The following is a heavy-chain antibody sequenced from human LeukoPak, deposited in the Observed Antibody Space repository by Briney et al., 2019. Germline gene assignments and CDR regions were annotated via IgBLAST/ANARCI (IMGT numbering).Heavy chain of an antibody. V-gene: IGHV1-69*13. Sequence: SVKVSCKASGGTFSSYAISWVRQAPGQGLEWMGGIIPIFGTANYAQKFQGRVTITADESTSTAYMELSSLRSEDTAVYYCATREAVAGRREEDYWGQGTLVTVSS. CDR1: GGTFSSYA. D-gene: IGHD6-19*01. CDR3: ATREAVAGRREEDY. CDR2: IIPIFGTA. J-gene: IGHJ4*02.